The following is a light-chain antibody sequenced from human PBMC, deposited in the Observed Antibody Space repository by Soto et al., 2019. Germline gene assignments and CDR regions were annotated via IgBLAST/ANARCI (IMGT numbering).Light chain of an antibody. CDR3: QSYDSSLSVPYL. J-gene: IGLJ1*01. CDR2: DNN. Sequence: QSVLTQPPSVSGAPGQRVTISCTGSSSNIGAHSNVYWYQHLPGTVPKLLIYDNNNRPSGVPDRFSGSKSGTSASLAITGLQAEDEADDYCQSYDSSLSVPYLFGTGTKVTVL. V-gene: IGLV1-40*01. CDR1: SSNIGAHSN.